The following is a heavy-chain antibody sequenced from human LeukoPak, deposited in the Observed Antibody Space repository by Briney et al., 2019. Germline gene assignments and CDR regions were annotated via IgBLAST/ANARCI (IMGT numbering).Heavy chain of an antibody. CDR2: INPNSGGT. CDR3: ARAYSSSWYGRPTVGYSSSWYGRGVPDY. V-gene: IGHV1-2*02. Sequence: ASVKVSCKASGYTFTGYYMHWVRQAPGKGLEWMGWINPNSGGTNYAQKLQGRVTMTRDTSISTAYMELSRLRSDDTAVYYCARAYSSSWYGRPTVGYSSSWYGRGVPDYWGQGTLVTVSS. CDR1: GYTFTGYY. D-gene: IGHD6-13*01. J-gene: IGHJ4*02.